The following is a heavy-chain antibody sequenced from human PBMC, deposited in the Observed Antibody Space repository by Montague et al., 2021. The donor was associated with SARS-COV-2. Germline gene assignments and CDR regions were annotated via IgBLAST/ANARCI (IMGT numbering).Heavy chain of an antibody. Sequence: TLSLACAVYGGSFSDYHWTWIRQSPGEGLERIGQINHGGSTKYNPSLKSRVTISIDTSKKQFSLKLTSVTAADTAVYYCARGAPGYWGQGTLVTVSS. CDR3: ARGAPGY. J-gene: IGHJ4*02. D-gene: IGHD1-1*01. CDR1: GGSFSDYH. V-gene: IGHV4-34*01. CDR2: INHGGST.